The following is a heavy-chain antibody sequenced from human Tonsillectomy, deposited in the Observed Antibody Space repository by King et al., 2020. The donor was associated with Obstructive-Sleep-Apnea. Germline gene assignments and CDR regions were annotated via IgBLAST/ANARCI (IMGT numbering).Heavy chain of an antibody. CDR1: GYTFTGYY. CDR2: INPNSGGT. J-gene: IGHJ2*01. CDR3: ARDPGCGGDCYSGGWYFDL. Sequence: VQLVESGAEVRKPGASVKVSCKASGYTFTGYYMHWGRQAPGQGLEWMGWINPNSGGTNYAQKFQGWVTMTRDTSISTAYMELSRLRSDDTAVYYCARDPGCGGDCYSGGWYFDLWGRGTLVTVSS. D-gene: IGHD2-21*02. V-gene: IGHV1-2*04.